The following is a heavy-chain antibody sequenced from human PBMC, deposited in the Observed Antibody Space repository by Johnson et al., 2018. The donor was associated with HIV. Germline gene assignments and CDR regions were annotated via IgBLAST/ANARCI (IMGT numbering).Heavy chain of an antibody. J-gene: IGHJ3*02. Sequence: VQLVEYGGGLVQPGGSLRLSCAASGFTFSSYWMHWVRQAPGKGLEWVSVLFSGGSIYFADSVKGRFTISRDNSKNTLYLQMNSLRAEDTAVYYCARACRDGYTCDAFDIWGPGTMVTVSS. D-gene: IGHD5-24*01. V-gene: IGHV3-66*01. CDR2: LFSGGSI. CDR3: ARACRDGYTCDAFDI. CDR1: GFTFSSYW.